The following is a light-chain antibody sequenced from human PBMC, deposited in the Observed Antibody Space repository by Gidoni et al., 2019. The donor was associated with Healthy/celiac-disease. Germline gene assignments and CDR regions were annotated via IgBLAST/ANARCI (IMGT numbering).Light chain of an antibody. CDR1: QSVSSY. CDR2: GAS. Sequence: EIVMTQSPATLSVSPGERATLSCRASQSVSSYLAWYQQKPGQAPRLLIYGASTRATGIPARFSGSGSGTEFTLTISSLQSEDFAVYYCQQYNNWPLTFXGXTKVEIK. V-gene: IGKV3-15*01. J-gene: IGKJ4*01. CDR3: QQYNNWPLT.